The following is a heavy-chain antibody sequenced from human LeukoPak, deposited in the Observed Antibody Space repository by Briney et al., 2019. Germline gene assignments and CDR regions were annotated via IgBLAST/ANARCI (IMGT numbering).Heavy chain of an antibody. D-gene: IGHD1-14*01. CDR3: AIDLGRNNGDK. V-gene: IGHV3-11*04. CDR1: GFSFSDYY. J-gene: IGHJ4*02. Sequence: PGGSLRLSCAASGFSFSDYYMSWIRQAPGKGLEWVSYISNSGTTVYYADSVKGRFTISRDNAKNSLFLQMNSLRAEDTAVYYCAIDLGRNNGDKWGQGTQVTVSS. CDR2: ISNSGTTV.